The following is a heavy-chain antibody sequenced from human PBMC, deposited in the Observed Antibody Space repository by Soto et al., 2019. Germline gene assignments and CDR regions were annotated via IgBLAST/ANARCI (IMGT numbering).Heavy chain of an antibody. D-gene: IGHD1-26*01. CDR1: GYSFTSLD. CDR3: ARGVSAGVDY. Sequence: GASVKVSCKASGYSFTSLDINWVRQTAGQGLEWMGWMQPSTGRTGYAQKFQGRVTMTRDTSINTACMELTTLTSDDTAFYYCARGVSAGVDYWGQGTLVTVSS. J-gene: IGHJ4*02. CDR2: MQPSTGRT. V-gene: IGHV1-8*01.